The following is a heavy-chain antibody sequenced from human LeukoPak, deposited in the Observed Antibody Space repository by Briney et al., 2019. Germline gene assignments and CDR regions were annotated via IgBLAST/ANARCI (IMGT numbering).Heavy chain of an antibody. Sequence: ASVKVSCKVSGYTLTELSMHWVRQAPGKGLEWMGGFDPEDGETIYAQKFQGRVTMTEDTSTDTAYMELSSLRSEDTAVYYCARDPTRAIYSSSRVPRTTWGQGTLVTVSS. J-gene: IGHJ5*02. V-gene: IGHV1-24*01. CDR1: GYTLTELS. CDR3: ARDPTRAIYSSSRVPRTT. CDR2: FDPEDGET. D-gene: IGHD6-13*01.